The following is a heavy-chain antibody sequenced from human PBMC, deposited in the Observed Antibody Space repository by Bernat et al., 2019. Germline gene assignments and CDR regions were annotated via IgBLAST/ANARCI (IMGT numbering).Heavy chain of an antibody. CDR2: ISGSGGST. CDR3: AKVRNNCSGGSCYESGMDY. D-gene: IGHD2-15*01. V-gene: IGHV3-23*01. J-gene: IGHJ4*02. Sequence: EVQLLESGGGLVQPGGSLRLSCAASGFTFSSYAMSWVRQAPGKGLEWVSAISGSGGSTYYADSVKGRFTISRDNSKNTLYLQMNSLRAEDTAVYYCAKVRNNCSGGSCYESGMDYWGQGTLVTVSS. CDR1: GFTFSSYA.